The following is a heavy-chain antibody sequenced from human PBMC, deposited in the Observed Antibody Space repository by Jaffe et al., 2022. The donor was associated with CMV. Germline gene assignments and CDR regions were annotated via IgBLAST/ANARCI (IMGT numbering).Heavy chain of an antibody. CDR1: GFTFGDYA. CDR3: TRDFGGSYYVVAFDI. J-gene: IGHJ3*02. CDR2: IRSKAYGGTT. V-gene: IGHV3-49*04. Sequence: EVQLVESGGGLVQPGRSLRLSCTASGFTFGDYAMSWVRQAPGKGLEWVGFIRSKAYGGTTEYAASVKGRFTISRDDSKSIAYLQMNSLKTEDTAVYYCTRDFGGSYYVVAFDIWGQGTMVTVSS. D-gene: IGHD1-26*01.